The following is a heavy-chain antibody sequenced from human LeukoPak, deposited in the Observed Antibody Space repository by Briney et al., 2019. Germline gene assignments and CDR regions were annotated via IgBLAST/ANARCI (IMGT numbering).Heavy chain of an antibody. CDR1: GFTVSSNY. V-gene: IGHV3-53*01. J-gene: IGHJ6*03. CDR3: ARDATTELGTVYMDV. Sequence: PGGSLRLSCAAPGFTVSSNYMSWVRQAPGKGLEWVSVIYSGGSTYYADSVKGRFTISRDNAKNSLYLQMNSLRVEDTAVYYCARDATTELGTVYMDVWGKGTTVTISS. CDR2: IYSGGST. D-gene: IGHD4-17*01.